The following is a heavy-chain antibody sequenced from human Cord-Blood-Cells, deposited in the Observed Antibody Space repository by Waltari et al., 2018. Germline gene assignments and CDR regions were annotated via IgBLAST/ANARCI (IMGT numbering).Heavy chain of an antibody. CDR2: ISSSSSYI. V-gene: IGHV3-21*01. Sequence: EVQLVESGGGLVKPGGSLRLSCAGSGFTFSSYCMNCVPQAPGKGLEWVSSISSSSSYIYYADSVKGRFTISRDNAKNSLYLQMNSLRAEDTAVYYCARVGGDWGYFDYWGQGTLVTVSS. D-gene: IGHD2-21*01. J-gene: IGHJ4*02. CDR3: ARVGGDWGYFDY. CDR1: GFTFSSYC.